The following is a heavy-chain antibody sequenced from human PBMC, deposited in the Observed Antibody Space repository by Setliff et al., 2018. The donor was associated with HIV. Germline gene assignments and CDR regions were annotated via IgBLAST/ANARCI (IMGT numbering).Heavy chain of an antibody. CDR2: IIPIFGTA. D-gene: IGHD3-10*01. V-gene: IGHV1-69*05. J-gene: IGHJ6*02. CDR1: GGTFSSYT. CDR3: GGGPPTYGPAAPSSYYYYYGVDV. Sequence: GASVKVSCKASGGTFSSYTISWVRQAPGQGLEWMGGIIPIFGTANFAQKFQGRVTITTDESTSTAYMELSSLRSEDTAMYYCGGGPPTYGPAAPSSYYYYYGVDVWGQGTTVTVSS.